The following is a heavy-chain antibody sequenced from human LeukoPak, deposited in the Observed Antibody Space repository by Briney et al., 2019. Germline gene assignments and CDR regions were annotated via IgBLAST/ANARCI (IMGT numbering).Heavy chain of an antibody. V-gene: IGHV1-3*01. D-gene: IGHD5-24*01. J-gene: IGHJ4*02. Sequence: GASVKVSCKASGYTFNSYGISWVRQAPGQRLEWMGWINAGNGNTKYSQKFQGRVTITRDTSASTAYMELSSLRSEDTAVYYCARVSLGMATIRPLDYWGQGTLVTVSS. CDR2: INAGNGNT. CDR1: GYTFNSYG. CDR3: ARVSLGMATIRPLDY.